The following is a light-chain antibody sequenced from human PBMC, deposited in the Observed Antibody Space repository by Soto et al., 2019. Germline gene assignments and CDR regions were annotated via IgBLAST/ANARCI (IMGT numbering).Light chain of an antibody. Sequence: DIQMTQSPSTLSASVGDRVTITCRASQSISSWLAWYQQKPGEAPKLLIYKPSTLESGVPSRFSGSASGTEFTLTISSLQPDDFATYYCQQDHGYGSWTFGQGTKVEIK. CDR1: QSISSW. CDR3: QQDHGYGSWT. V-gene: IGKV1-5*03. J-gene: IGKJ1*01. CDR2: KPS.